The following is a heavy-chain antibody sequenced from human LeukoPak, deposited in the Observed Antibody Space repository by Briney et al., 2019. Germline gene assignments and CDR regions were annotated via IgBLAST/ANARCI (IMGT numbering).Heavy chain of an antibody. V-gene: IGHV3-9*01. J-gene: IGHJ5*02. CDR2: ISWNSGSI. CDR1: GFTFDDYA. CDR3: AKDGYCSSTSCYTWFDP. D-gene: IGHD2-2*02. Sequence: PGGSLRLSCAASGFTFDDYAMHWVRQAPGKGLEWVSGISWNSGSIGYADSVKGRFTISRDNAKNSLYLQMNSLRAEDTALYYCAKDGYCSSTSCYTWFDPWGQGTLVTVSS.